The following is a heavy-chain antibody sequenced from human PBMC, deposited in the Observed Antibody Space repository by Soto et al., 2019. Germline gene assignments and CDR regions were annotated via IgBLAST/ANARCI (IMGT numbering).Heavy chain of an antibody. V-gene: IGHV3-74*01. CDR3: ARGFGRGVHGFGELSALDY. CDR1: GFTFSSYW. Sequence: GGSLRLSCAASGFTFSSYWMHWVRQAPGKGLVWVSRINSDGSSTSYADSVKGRFTISRDNAKNTLYLQMNSLRAEDTAVYYCARGFGRGVHGFGELSALDYWGQGTLVTVSS. D-gene: IGHD3-10*01. CDR2: INSDGSST. J-gene: IGHJ4*02.